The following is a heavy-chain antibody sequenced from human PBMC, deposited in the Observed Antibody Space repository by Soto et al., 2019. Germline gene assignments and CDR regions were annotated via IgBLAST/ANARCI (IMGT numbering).Heavy chain of an antibody. CDR2: IIPIFGTA. Sequence: SVKVSCKASGGTFSSYAISWVRQAPGQVLEGMGGIIPIFGTANYAQKFQGRVTITADESTSTAYMELSSLRSEDTAVYYCARDINRNDAFDIWGQGTMVTVSS. J-gene: IGHJ3*02. V-gene: IGHV1-69*13. CDR3: ARDINRNDAFDI. D-gene: IGHD3-10*01. CDR1: GGTFSSYA.